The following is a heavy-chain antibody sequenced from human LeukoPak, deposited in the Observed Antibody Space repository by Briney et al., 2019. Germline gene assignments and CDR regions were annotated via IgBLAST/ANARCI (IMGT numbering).Heavy chain of an antibody. D-gene: IGHD2-15*01. V-gene: IGHV3-7*03. CDR1: GFIFSDSC. J-gene: IGHJ4*02. Sequence: TGGSLRLSCVASGFIFSDSCMSWVRQAPGKGLEWVANIHQDGSENHYVGSVKGPLTISRDNAKNSLYLQMSGLRAEDTAVYYCARGRRYCGGVTWYLYYFDSWGQGNMVTVSS. CDR2: IHQDGSEN. CDR3: ARGRRYCGGVTWYLYYFDS.